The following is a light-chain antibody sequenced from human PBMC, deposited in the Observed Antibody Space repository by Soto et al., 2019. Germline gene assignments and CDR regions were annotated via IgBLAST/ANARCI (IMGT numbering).Light chain of an antibody. CDR1: SSDVGGYNY. Sequence: QSALTQPRSVTGYPGQSVTISCTGTSSDVGGYNYVSWYQQHPGKAPKLMIYDVSKRPSGVPDRFSGSKSCNTASLTISGLKAEDEGDYYCCSYAGSYSYVFGTGTKLTVL. V-gene: IGLV2-11*01. CDR3: CSYAGSYSYV. CDR2: DVS. J-gene: IGLJ1*01.